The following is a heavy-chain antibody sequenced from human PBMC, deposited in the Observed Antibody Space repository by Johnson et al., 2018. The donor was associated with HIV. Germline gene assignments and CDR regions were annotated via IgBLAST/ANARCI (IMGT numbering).Heavy chain of an antibody. CDR2: ISFDGTLN. J-gene: IGHJ3*02. Sequence: GIHWVRQAPGKGPERVAVISFDGTLNKSADSVTGRFTLSRDNSKNTLYGKMNSLKTKDTAVYFCARGGAGGNSEGAFDIWGQGTMVTVSS. V-gene: IGHV3-30*03. CDR3: ARGGAGGNSEGAFDI. D-gene: IGHD4-23*01. CDR1: G.